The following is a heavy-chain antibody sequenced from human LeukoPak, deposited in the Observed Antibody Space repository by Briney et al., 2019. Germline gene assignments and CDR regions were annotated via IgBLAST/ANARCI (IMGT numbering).Heavy chain of an antibody. V-gene: IGHV4-59*02. Sequence: SETLSLTCTVSGGSVTDYYWSWIRQSPGKGLEWIGYIYYTGTSYNPSLKSRVTISADTSKNQLSLKLSSVTAADTAVYYCARRARMEVAATPGWFDPWGQGTLVTVSS. D-gene: IGHD2-15*01. CDR1: GGSVTDYY. J-gene: IGHJ5*02. CDR3: ARRARMEVAATPGWFDP. CDR2: IYYTGT.